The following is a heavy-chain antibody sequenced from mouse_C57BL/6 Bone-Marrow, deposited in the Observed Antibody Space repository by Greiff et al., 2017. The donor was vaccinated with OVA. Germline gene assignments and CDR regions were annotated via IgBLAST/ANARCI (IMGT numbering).Heavy chain of an antibody. CDR3: TITTVVATGDY. Sequence: EVKLMESGAELVRPGASVKLSCTASGFNIKDDYMHWVKQRPEQGLEWIGWIDPENGDTEYASKFQGKATITADTSSNTAYLQLSSLTSEDTAVYYCTITTVVATGDYWGQGTTLKVSS. D-gene: IGHD1-1*01. J-gene: IGHJ2*01. CDR1: GFNIKDDY. CDR2: IDPENGDT. V-gene: IGHV14-4*01.